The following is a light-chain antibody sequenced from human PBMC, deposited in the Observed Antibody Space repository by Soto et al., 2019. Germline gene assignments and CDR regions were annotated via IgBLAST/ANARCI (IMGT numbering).Light chain of an antibody. CDR3: QQGHNWPLT. CDR2: GAS. Sequence: EIVMTQSPATLSVSPGERATLSCRASHSITSELAWYQQKPGQPPRLLIYGASNRPTGVPARFSGSGSGSEFTLTISGLQSEDFAVYYCQQGHNWPLTFGQGTRLEI. CDR1: HSITSE. J-gene: IGKJ2*01. V-gene: IGKV3-15*01.